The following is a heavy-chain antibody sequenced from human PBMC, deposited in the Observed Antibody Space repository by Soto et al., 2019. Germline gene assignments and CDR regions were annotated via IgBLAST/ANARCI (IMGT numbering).Heavy chain of an antibody. CDR2: TYYKSKWYY. V-gene: IGHV6-1*01. J-gene: IGHJ6*02. CDR3: ARENTENYYYGMDV. CDR1: GDSVSSNSAG. Sequence: PSQTLSLTCAISGDSVSSNSAGWNWVRQTPSRGLEWLGRTYYKSKWYYNSAVSVKSRITINPDTSKNQFSLQLNSVTPEDTAVYYCARENTENYYYGMDVWGQGTKVTVSS.